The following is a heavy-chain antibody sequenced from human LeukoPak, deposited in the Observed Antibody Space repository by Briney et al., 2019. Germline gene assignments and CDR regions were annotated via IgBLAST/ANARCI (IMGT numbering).Heavy chain of an antibody. CDR2: ISSSSSYI. J-gene: IGHJ3*02. V-gene: IGHV3-21*01. CDR1: GGSISSSS. D-gene: IGHD3-10*01. CDR3: ARDSVLLWFGTFGGGAFDI. Sequence: ETLSLTCTVSGGSISSSSYYWGWIRQPPGKGLEWVSSISSSSSYIYYADSVKGRFTISRDNAKNSLYLQMNSLRAEDTAVYYCARDSVLLWFGTFGGGAFDIWGQGTMVTVSS.